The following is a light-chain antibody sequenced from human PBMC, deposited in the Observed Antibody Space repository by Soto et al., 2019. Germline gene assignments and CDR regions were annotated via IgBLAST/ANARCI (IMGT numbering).Light chain of an antibody. V-gene: IGKV3-11*01. CDR3: QQRSNWIT. CDR2: DAS. J-gene: IGKJ5*01. Sequence: EIVLTQSPATLSLSPGERATLSCGASQSISSYLAWYQHKPGQAPRLLIYDASNRATGIPARFSASGSGTVFTLTISSLEPEDFAVYYCQQRSNWITFGQGTRLEIK. CDR1: QSISSY.